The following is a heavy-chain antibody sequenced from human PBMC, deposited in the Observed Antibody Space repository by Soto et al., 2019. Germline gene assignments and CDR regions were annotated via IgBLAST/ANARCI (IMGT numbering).Heavy chain of an antibody. Sequence: SQTLSLTCAISGDSVSSNSATWNWIRPSPSRGLEWLGRTYYGSKWYSAYAVFVKSRITINPDTSKNQFSLQLNSVTPEDSAVYYCARGPGRLDYWGQGTLVTVSS. CDR3: ARGPGRLDY. CDR2: TYYGSKWYS. J-gene: IGHJ4*02. D-gene: IGHD2-15*01. V-gene: IGHV6-1*01. CDR1: GDSVSSNSAT.